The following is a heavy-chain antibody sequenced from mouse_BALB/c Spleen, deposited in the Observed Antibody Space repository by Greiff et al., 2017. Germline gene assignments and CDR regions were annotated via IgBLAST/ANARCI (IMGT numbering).Heavy chain of an antibody. CDR3: TRSYYRYDGFDY. J-gene: IGHJ2*01. CDR1: GYTFTSYW. Sequence: VQLQQPGAELVRPGASVKLSCKASGYTFTSYWINWVKQRPGQGLEWIGNIYPSDSYTNYNQKFKDKATLTVDKSSSTAYMQLSSPTSEDSAVYYCTRSYYRYDGFDYWGQGTTLTVSS. CDR2: IYPSDSYT. D-gene: IGHD2-14*01. V-gene: IGHV1-69*02.